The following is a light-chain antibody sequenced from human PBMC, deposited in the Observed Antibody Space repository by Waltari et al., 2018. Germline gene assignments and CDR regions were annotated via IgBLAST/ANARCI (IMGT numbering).Light chain of an antibody. CDR3: QTGGHGTWV. CDR1: SGPSSNV. CDR2: VNSDGSH. V-gene: IGLV4-69*01. Sequence: QLVLTQSPSASASLGASVTLTCTLSSGPSSNVIAWLQQQPEKGPRYLMKVNSDGSHSKGDEIPDRFSGSTSGAERYLTISSVQPEDEADYYCQTGGHGTWVFGGGTKLTVL. J-gene: IGLJ3*02.